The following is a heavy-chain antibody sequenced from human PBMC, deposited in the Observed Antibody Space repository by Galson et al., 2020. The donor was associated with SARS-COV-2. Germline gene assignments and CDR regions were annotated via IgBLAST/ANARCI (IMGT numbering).Heavy chain of an antibody. CDR3: GRLAADSIQGRRWWETTDYESYGIDV. CDR2: FYSSGLS. V-gene: IGHV4-59*08. Sequence: ASEPLSLTCSVSGVSITNFYWTWIRQSPGKGLEWIGSFYSSGLSSYNPSLHSRVTISLDTYNNQFSLRLTSVAAADTAIYYCGRLAADSIQGRRWWETTDYESYGIDVWGRGTTVTVSS. J-gene: IGHJ6*02. D-gene: IGHD3-16*01. CDR1: GVSITNFY.